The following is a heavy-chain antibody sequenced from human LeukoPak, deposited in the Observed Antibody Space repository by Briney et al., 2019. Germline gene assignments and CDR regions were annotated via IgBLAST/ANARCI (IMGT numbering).Heavy chain of an antibody. V-gene: IGHV1-8*01. D-gene: IGHD3-3*01. Sequence: ASVKVSCKASGYTFTSYDINWVRQATGQGLEWMGWMNPNSGNTGYAQKFQGRVTMTRNTSISTAYMELSSLRSEDTAVYYCARVMGRDFWSGYSYYYYGMDVWGQGTTVTVSS. CDR2: MNPNSGNT. CDR3: ARVMGRDFWSGYSYYYYGMDV. J-gene: IGHJ6*02. CDR1: GYTFTSYD.